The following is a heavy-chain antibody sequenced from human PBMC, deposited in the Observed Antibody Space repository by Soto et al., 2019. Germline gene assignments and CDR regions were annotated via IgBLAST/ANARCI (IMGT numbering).Heavy chain of an antibody. CDR3: ARAADGSASEYYYYYMDV. Sequence: QVQLVQSGAEVKKPGASVKVSCRASGYTFTTYDINWVRQAAGQGPEWMGWMNSKTGNTGYAEKFKGRVTMTRTTSISTAYRGLSGLRSDDTAVYYCARAADGSASEYYYYYMDVWGKGTTVTVSS. D-gene: IGHD2-2*01. CDR2: MNSKTGNT. CDR1: GYTFTTYD. J-gene: IGHJ6*03. V-gene: IGHV1-8*01.